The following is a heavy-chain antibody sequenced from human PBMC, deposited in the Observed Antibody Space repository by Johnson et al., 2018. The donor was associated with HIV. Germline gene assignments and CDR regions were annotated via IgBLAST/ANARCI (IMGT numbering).Heavy chain of an antibody. CDR3: AKGRAQHLDGGAFDI. J-gene: IGHJ3*02. D-gene: IGHD6-13*01. CDR1: GFTFSSYG. Sequence: QVQLVESGGGVVQPGRSLRLSCAASGFTFSSYGMHWVRQAPGKGLEWVTVISYDGSNKYYADSVKGRFTISRDNSKNTLFLQMNSLGPEDTAVYYCAKGRAQHLDGGAFDIWGQGTMVTVSS. V-gene: IGHV3-30*18. CDR2: ISYDGSNK.